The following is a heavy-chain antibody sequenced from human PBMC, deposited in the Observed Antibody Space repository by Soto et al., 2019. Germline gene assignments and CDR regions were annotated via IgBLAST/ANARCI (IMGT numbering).Heavy chain of an antibody. Sequence: DVQLLESGGGLSQPGGSLRLSCAASGFTFAHYAMSWVRQAPGKGLEWVSSITGGGDNAYYADSVRGRFTVSRDNSKDTLWLQMMSLRAEDTSVYYCAIIPVATTVTHYFRHWGQGTLVTVSS. CDR1: GFTFAHYA. CDR2: ITGGGDNA. CDR3: AIIPVATTVTHYFRH. D-gene: IGHD4-17*01. V-gene: IGHV3-23*01. J-gene: IGHJ4*02.